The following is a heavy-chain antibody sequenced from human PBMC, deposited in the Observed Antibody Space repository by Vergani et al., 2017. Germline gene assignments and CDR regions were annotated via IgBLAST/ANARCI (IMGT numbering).Heavy chain of an antibody. CDR3: ARDPSELRRTRWAWFDP. Sequence: EVQLVESGGGLVQPGGSLRLSCAASGFTFSSYWMSWVRQAPGKGLEWVANIKQDGSEKYYVDSVKGRFTISRDNAKNTLYLQMNSLRAEDTAVYYCARDPSELRRTRWAWFDPWGQGTLVTVSS. D-gene: IGHD4-23*01. CDR1: GFTFSSYW. CDR2: IKQDGSEK. J-gene: IGHJ5*02. V-gene: IGHV3-7*01.